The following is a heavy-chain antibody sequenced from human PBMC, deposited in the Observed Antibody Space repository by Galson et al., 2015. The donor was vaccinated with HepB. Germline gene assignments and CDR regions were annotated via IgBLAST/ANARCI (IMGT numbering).Heavy chain of an antibody. V-gene: IGHV3-48*03. D-gene: IGHD2-8*01. CDR1: GFTFNIYE. CDR3: VRAPMVYAVGEGYFYFGMDV. Sequence: LRLSCAASGFTFNIYEMNWVRQAPGKGLEWISYISSRDGVIFYADSVKGRFTISRDNARNSVFLQMNSLRAEDTALYYCVRAPMVYAVGEGYFYFGMDVWGQGTSVTVSS. CDR2: ISSRDGVI. J-gene: IGHJ6*02.